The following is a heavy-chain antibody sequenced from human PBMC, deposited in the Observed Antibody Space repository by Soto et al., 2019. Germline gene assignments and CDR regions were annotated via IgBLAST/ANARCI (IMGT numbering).Heavy chain of an antibody. CDR1: GYTFTSYG. D-gene: IGHD2-2*01. J-gene: IGHJ5*02. CDR3: ARDIVVVPAATHWFDP. V-gene: IGHV1-18*01. Sequence: ASVKVSCKASGYTFTSYGISWVRQAPGQGLEWMGWISAYNGNTNYAQKFQGRVTITADESTSTAYMELSSLRSEDTAVYYCARDIVVVPAATHWFDPWGQGTLVTVSS. CDR2: ISAYNGNT.